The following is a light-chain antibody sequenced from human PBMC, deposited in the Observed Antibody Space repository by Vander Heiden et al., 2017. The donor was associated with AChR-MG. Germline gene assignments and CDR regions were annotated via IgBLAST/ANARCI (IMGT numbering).Light chain of an antibody. CDR1: QSISTY. Sequence: DIQMTQSPSSLSAPVGDRVTITCRASQSISTYLNWYQQKAGIAPKLLLYAASNLQGAVPSRFTGSGSGTDFTLTISSLQPEDSATYYCQQSYNTPPTFGQGTKVEIK. CDR3: QQSYNTPPT. J-gene: IGKJ1*01. V-gene: IGKV1-39*01. CDR2: AAS.